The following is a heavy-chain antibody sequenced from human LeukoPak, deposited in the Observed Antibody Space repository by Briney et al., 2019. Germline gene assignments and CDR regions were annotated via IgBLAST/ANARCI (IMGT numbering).Heavy chain of an antibody. D-gene: IGHD3-16*02. CDR2: ISGSGGRT. CDR1: GFTFSSYA. Sequence: GGSLRLSCAASGFTFSSYAMNWVRQAPGKGLEWVSGISGSGGRTNYADSVKGRFTISRDNSKNTLYLQMNSLRVEDTAVYYCAKDHEPLRVTFGGVIAIDYWGQGTLVTVSS. V-gene: IGHV3-23*01. J-gene: IGHJ4*02. CDR3: AKDHEPLRVTFGGVIAIDY.